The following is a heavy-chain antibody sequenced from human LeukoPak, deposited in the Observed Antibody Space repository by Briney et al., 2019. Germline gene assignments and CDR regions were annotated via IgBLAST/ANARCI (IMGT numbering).Heavy chain of an antibody. Sequence: SETLSLTCAISGGSISSGDYPWSWIRQPPGKGLEWIGYIFHTGHTSYNPSLKSRVTISVDMSKNQLSLKLSSVTAADTAVYYCARGFYGSGSQFDYWGQGTLVTVSS. CDR3: ARGFYGSGSQFDY. J-gene: IGHJ4*02. CDR1: GGSISSGDYP. D-gene: IGHD3-10*01. CDR2: IFHTGHT. V-gene: IGHV4-30-2*01.